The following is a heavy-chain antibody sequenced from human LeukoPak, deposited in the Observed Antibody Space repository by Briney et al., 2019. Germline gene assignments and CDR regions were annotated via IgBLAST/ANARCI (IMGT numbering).Heavy chain of an antibody. Sequence: SETLSLTCAVYGGSFRGYYWSWIRQPPGKGLEWIGEINHSGSTNYNPSLKSRVTISVDTSKNQFSLKLSSVTAADTAVYYCAQSGYSYGYVYWGQGTLVTVSS. D-gene: IGHD5-18*01. V-gene: IGHV4-34*01. J-gene: IGHJ4*02. CDR3: AQSGYSYGYVY. CDR2: INHSGST. CDR1: GGSFRGYY.